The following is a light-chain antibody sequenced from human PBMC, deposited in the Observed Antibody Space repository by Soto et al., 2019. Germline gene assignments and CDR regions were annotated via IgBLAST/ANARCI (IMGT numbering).Light chain of an antibody. J-gene: IGLJ1*01. CDR2: SNN. V-gene: IGLV1-44*01. CDR1: SSNIGSNT. CDR3: AAWDDSLNGYV. Sequence: QSVLTQPPSASGTPGQRVTISCCVISSNIGSNTVNWYQQLPGTAPKLLIYSNNQRPSGVPDRFSGSKSGTSASLAISGLQSEDEADYYCAAWDDSLNGYVFGTGTKVTVL.